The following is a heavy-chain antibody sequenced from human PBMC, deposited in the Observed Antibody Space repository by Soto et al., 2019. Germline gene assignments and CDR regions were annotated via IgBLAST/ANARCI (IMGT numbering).Heavy chain of an antibody. D-gene: IGHD3-22*01. CDR2: ISYDGSNK. CDR1: GFTFSSYG. CDR3: ARPINSGYYFYYYYGMDV. J-gene: IGHJ6*02. V-gene: IGHV3-30*03. Sequence: GGSLRLSCAASGFTFSSYGMHWVRQAPGKGLEWVAVISYDGSNKYYADSVKGRFTISRDNSKNTLYLQMNSLRAEDTAVYYCARPINSGYYFYYYYGMDVWGQGTTVTVSS.